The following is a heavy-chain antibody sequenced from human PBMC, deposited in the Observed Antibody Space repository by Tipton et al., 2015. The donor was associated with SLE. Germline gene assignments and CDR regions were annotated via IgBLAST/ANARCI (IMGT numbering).Heavy chain of an antibody. J-gene: IGHJ2*01. V-gene: IGHV4-31*03. D-gene: IGHD5-12*01. Sequence: TLSLTCTVSGGSISSGGYYWSWIRQHPGKGLEWIGYIYYSGSTYYNPSLKSRVTISVDTSKNQFSLKLSSVTAADTAVYYCVRDLSTATAPRGYFDLWGRGTLVTVSS. CDR2: IYYSGST. CDR3: VRDLSTATAPRGYFDL. CDR1: GGSISSGGYY.